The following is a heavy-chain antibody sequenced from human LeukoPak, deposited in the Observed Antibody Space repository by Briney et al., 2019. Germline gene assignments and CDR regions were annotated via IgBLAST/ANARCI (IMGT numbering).Heavy chain of an antibody. CDR1: GGTFSSYA. J-gene: IGHJ4*02. V-gene: IGHV1-69*13. D-gene: IGHD2-21*02. CDR2: IIPIFGTA. Sequence: SVKVSCKASGGTFSSYAISWVRQAPGQGLEWMGGIIPIFGTANYAQRFQGRVTITADESTSTAYMELSSLRSEDTAVYYCAPSYEDCGGDCYSGTNLPRWGQGTLVTVSS. CDR3: APSYEDCGGDCYSGTNLPR.